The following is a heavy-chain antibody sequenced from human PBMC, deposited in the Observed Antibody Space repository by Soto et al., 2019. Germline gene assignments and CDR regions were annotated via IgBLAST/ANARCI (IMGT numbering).Heavy chain of an antibody. Sequence: QVQLVQSGAEVKKPGASVKVSCKASGYTFTSHAMHWVRQAPGQRLEWMGWINAGNGNTKYSQKFQGRVTITRDTSASTAYMELSSLRSEDTAVYYCARGSRSSGFDYWGQGTLVTVSS. CDR3: ARGSRSSGFDY. D-gene: IGHD6-6*01. J-gene: IGHJ4*02. V-gene: IGHV1-3*01. CDR1: GYTFTSHA. CDR2: INAGNGNT.